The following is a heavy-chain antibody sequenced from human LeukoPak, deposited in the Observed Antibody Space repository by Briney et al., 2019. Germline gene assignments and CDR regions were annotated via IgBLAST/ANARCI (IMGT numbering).Heavy chain of an antibody. V-gene: IGHV3-9*01. Sequence: GRSLRLSCAASGFTFDDYAMHWVRQAPGKGLEWVSGISWNSGSIGYADSVKGRFTISRDNSKNTLYLQMNSLRAEDTAVYYCGGNTGGWYNYWGQGTQVTVSS. CDR3: GGNTGGWYNY. CDR2: ISWNSGSI. J-gene: IGHJ4*02. CDR1: GFTFDDYA. D-gene: IGHD6-19*01.